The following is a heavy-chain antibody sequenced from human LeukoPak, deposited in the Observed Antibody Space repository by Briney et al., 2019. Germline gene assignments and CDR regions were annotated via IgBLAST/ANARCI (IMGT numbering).Heavy chain of an antibody. CDR2: IRYDGSNK. D-gene: IGHD6-13*01. CDR3: AKKGSSSLDY. J-gene: IGHJ4*02. Sequence: AGGSLRLSCAASGFTFSSYGTHWVRQAPGKGLEWVAFIRYDGSNKYYADSVKGRFTISRDNSKNTLYLQMNSLRAEDTAVYYCAKKGSSSLDYWGQGTLVTVSS. V-gene: IGHV3-30*02. CDR1: GFTFSSYG.